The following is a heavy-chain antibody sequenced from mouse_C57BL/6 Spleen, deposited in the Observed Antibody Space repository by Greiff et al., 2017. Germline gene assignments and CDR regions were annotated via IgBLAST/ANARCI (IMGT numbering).Heavy chain of an antibody. J-gene: IGHJ2*01. CDR1: GYAFTNYL. Sequence: QVQLKESGAELVRPGTSVKVSCKASGYAFTNYLIEWVKQRPGQGLEWIGVINPGSGGTNYNEKFKGKATLTADKSSSTAYMQLSSLTSEDSAVYFCARANWDVAFDYWGQGTTLTVSS. CDR3: ARANWDVAFDY. CDR2: INPGSGGT. V-gene: IGHV1-54*01. D-gene: IGHD4-1*01.